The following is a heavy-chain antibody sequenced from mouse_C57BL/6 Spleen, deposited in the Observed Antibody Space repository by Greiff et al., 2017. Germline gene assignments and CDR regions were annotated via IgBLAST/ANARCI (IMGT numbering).Heavy chain of an antibody. Sequence: EVKLQESGAGLVKPGGSLKLSCAASGFTFSSYAMSWVRQTPEKRLEWVAYISSGGDYIYYADTVKGRFTISRDNARNTLYLQMSSLKSEDTAMYYCTRGGGYYYGSSPFAYWGQGTLVTVSA. J-gene: IGHJ3*01. V-gene: IGHV5-9-1*02. CDR2: ISSGGDYI. CDR1: GFTFSSYA. D-gene: IGHD1-1*01. CDR3: TRGGGYYYGSSPFAY.